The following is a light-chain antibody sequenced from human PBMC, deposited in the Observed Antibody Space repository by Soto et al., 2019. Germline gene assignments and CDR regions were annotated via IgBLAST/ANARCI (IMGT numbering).Light chain of an antibody. Sequence: EIVMTHSPATLYVSPGERATLSCRAIQSVDSKLAWYQQKPGQGPRLLIYGASSRATGIPARFSGSGSGTEFTLTISSLQSEDFAVYYCQHYSTWLWTFGQGTKVEIK. J-gene: IGKJ1*01. V-gene: IGKV3-15*01. CDR3: QHYSTWLWT. CDR1: QSVDSK. CDR2: GAS.